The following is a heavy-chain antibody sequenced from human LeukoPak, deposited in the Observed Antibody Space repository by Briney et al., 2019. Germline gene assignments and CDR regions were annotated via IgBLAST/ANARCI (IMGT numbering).Heavy chain of an antibody. J-gene: IGHJ6*03. CDR2: IYPGDSDT. Sequence: GESLKISCKGSGYSFTTYLIAWVRQMPGKGLEWMGIIYPGDSDTRYSPSFQGQVTISADKSISTAYLQWSSLKASDTAMYYCATKSSSSVDYYYYMDVWGKGTTVTVSS. CDR1: GYSFTTYL. D-gene: IGHD6-6*01. V-gene: IGHV5-51*01. CDR3: ATKSSSSVDYYYYMDV.